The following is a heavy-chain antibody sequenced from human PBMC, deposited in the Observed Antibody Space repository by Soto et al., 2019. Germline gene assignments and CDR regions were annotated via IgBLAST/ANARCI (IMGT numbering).Heavy chain of an antibody. Sequence: QVQLVQSGAEVKKPGASVKVSCKASGYTFTSYDINWVRQATGQGLEYLGWMKPNSSNTGYVQKFQGRVTMTRDTSISTAYMELSSLRSEDTAVYFCARGVKYGAYSRWFDPWGQGTLVTVSS. CDR2: MKPNSSNT. CDR1: GYTFTSYD. CDR3: ARGVKYGAYSRWFDP. J-gene: IGHJ5*02. D-gene: IGHD4-17*01. V-gene: IGHV1-8*01.